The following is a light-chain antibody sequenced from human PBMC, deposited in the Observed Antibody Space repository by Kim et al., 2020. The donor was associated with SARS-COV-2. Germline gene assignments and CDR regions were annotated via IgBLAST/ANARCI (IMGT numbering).Light chain of an antibody. CDR2: SVT. J-gene: IGLJ2*01. CDR3: CSFAGLYTHV. V-gene: IGLV2-11*02. CDR1: GSDVGAYTY. Sequence: GQSVTISCTGTGSDVGAYTYIPGYQQHTGKAPKLIIYSVTERPAGVPDRFSGSKSGPTASLTISGLQADDEADYYCCSFAGLYTHVFGGGTKVTVL.